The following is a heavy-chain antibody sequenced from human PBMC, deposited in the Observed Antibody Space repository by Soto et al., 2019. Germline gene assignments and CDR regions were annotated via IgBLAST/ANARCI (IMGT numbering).Heavy chain of an antibody. CDR3: ARVGTAMAPYYYYYYGMDV. V-gene: IGHV1-69*13. Sequence: GASVKVSCKPSEGPFGGYVISWVRQPPGQGLEWMGGIIPIFGTANYAQKFQGRVTITANASTSTAYMELSSLRSEDTAVYYCARVGTAMAPYYYYYYGMDVWGQGTTVTVSS. J-gene: IGHJ6*02. D-gene: IGHD5-18*01. CDR1: EGPFGGYV. CDR2: IIPIFGTA.